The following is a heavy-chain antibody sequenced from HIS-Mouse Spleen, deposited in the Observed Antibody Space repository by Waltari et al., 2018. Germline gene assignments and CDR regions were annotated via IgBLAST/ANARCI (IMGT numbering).Heavy chain of an antibody. J-gene: IGHJ2*01. D-gene: IGHD6-13*01. CDR1: GCSISISSYY. CDR2: IYYSWST. Sequence: QLQLQESGPGLVKPSETLSLTCTVSGCSISISSYYWGWIRQPPGKGLEWIGSIYYSWSTYYNPSLKSRVTISVDTSKNQFSLKLSSVTAADTAVYYCAREIPYSSSWYDWYFDLWGRGTLVTVSS. V-gene: IGHV4-39*07. CDR3: AREIPYSSSWYDWYFDL.